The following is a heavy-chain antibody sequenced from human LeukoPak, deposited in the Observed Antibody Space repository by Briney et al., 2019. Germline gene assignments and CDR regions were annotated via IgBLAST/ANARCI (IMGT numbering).Heavy chain of an antibody. V-gene: IGHV3-23*01. CDR1: GFTFSSYA. D-gene: IGHD3-10*01. J-gene: IGHJ4*02. Sequence: GGSLRLSCAASGFTFSSYAMSWVRQAPGKGLEWVSAISGSGGSTYYADSVKGRFTISRDNSKNTLYLQMNSLRAEDTAVYYCARDTDGSGTLDYWGQGTLVTVSS. CDR3: ARDTDGSGTLDY. CDR2: ISGSGGST.